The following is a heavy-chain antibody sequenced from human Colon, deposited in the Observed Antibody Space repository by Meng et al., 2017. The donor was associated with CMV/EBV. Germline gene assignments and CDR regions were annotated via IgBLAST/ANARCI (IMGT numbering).Heavy chain of an antibody. CDR3: AFALGYCSGGSCRMYGMDV. Sequence: ESLKISCAASGFTLSSYAMSWVLQAPGKGLEWVSAISGSGGSTYYADSVKGRFTISRDKSKNTLYLQMNSLRAEDTAVYYCAFALGYCSGGSCRMYGMDVWGQGTTVTVSS. CDR1: GFTLSSYA. D-gene: IGHD2-15*01. CDR2: ISGSGGST. J-gene: IGHJ6*02. V-gene: IGHV3-23*01.